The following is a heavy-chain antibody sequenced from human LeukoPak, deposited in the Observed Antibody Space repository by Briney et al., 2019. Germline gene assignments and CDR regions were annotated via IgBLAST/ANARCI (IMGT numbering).Heavy chain of an antibody. CDR2: ISAYNGNT. CDR1: GYTFTSYG. Sequence: ASVKVSCKASGYTFTSYGISWVRQAPGQGLEWMGWISAYNGNTNYAQKLQGRVTMTTDTSTSTAYMELRSLRSDDTAVYYCARTMVRGVIPNYYMDVWGKGTMVTVSS. D-gene: IGHD3-10*01. J-gene: IGHJ6*03. CDR3: ARTMVRGVIPNYYMDV. V-gene: IGHV1-18*01.